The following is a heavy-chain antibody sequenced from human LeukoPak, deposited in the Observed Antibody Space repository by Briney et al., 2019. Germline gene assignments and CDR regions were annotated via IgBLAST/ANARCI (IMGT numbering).Heavy chain of an antibody. D-gene: IGHD7-27*01. CDR1: GFTFTYHG. V-gene: IGHV3-30*02. J-gene: IGHJ4*02. Sequence: GGSLRLSCAASGFTFTYHGMHWVRQAPGKWLEWVAFINNDARNKYFADSVKGRFTVSRDNSKNIVSLQMNSLRADDSALYYCARDLSWGFDYWGQGTLVTVSS. CDR2: INNDARNK. CDR3: ARDLSWGFDY.